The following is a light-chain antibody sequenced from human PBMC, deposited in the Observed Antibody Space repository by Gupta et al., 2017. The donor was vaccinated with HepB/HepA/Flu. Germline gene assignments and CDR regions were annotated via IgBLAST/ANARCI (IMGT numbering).Light chain of an antibody. CDR1: SSDVGAYNS. J-gene: IGLJ2*01. CDR3: CSYAGSYTYVV. V-gene: IGLV2-11*01. CDR2: DVS. Sequence: QSALTQPRSVSGSPGQSVTISCTGTSSDVGAYNSVSWYQHHPGKAPKLMIYDVSKRPSGVPDRFSGSKSGNTASLTISGLQAEDEADYYCCSYAGSYTYVVFGGGTKLIVL.